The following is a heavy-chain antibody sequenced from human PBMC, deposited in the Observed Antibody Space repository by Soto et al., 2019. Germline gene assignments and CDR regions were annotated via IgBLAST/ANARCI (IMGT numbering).Heavy chain of an antibody. D-gene: IGHD3-16*02. CDR2: IIPILGIA. J-gene: IGHJ6*02. CDR3: ARKPMITFGGVIAAGMDV. V-gene: IGHV1-69*02. Sequence: QVQLVQSGAEVKKPGSSVKVSCKASGGTFSSYTISWVRQAPGQGLEWMGRIIPILGIANYAQKFQGRVTVTADXXTXTVXMELSSLRSEDTAVYYCARKPMITFGGVIAAGMDVWGQGTTVTVSS. CDR1: GGTFSSYT.